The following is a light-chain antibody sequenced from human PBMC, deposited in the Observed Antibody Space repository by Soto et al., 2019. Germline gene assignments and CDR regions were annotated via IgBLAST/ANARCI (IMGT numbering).Light chain of an antibody. CDR1: QTISSW. V-gene: IGKV1-5*03. J-gene: IGKJ1*01. Sequence: DIQMTQSPSTLSGSVGDRVTITCRASQTISSWLAWYQQKPGKAPKLLIYKASTLKRGVPSRFSGSGSGTEFTLTISSLQPDDFATYYCQHYNSYSEAFGQWTKVELK. CDR3: QHYNSYSEA. CDR2: KAS.